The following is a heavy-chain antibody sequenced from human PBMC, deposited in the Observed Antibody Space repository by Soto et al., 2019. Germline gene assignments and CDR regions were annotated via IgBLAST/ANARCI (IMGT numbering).Heavy chain of an antibody. J-gene: IGHJ4*02. V-gene: IGHV3-15*07. CDR3: TTLHY. CDR2: IKSTTDGGTT. Sequence: EVQLVESGGGLEKSGGSLRLSCAASGFSFINAWMSWVRQAPGKGLEWVGRIKSTTDGGTTDYAAPVQGRFTISRDDSMDTLYLQVNSLKTEDTAVYFCTTLHYWGQGTLVTVSS. CDR1: GFSFINAW.